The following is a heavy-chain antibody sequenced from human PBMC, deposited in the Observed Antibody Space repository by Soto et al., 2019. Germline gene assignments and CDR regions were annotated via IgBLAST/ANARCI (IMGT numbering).Heavy chain of an antibody. CDR1: GGSISSYY. D-gene: IGHD6-6*01. J-gene: IGHJ4*02. CDR3: ARGEEYSSSIFDY. V-gene: IGHV4-59*01. CDR2: IYYSGST. Sequence: SETLSLTCTVSGGSISSYYWSWIRQPPGKGLEWIGYIYYSGSTNYNPSLKSRVTISVDTSKNQFSLKLSSVTAADTAVYYCARGEEYSSSIFDYWGQGTLVTVS.